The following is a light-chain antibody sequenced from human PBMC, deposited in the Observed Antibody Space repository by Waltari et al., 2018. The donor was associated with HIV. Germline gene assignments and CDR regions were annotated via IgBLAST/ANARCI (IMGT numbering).Light chain of an antibody. CDR2: LNNDGSH. V-gene: IGLV4-69*01. J-gene: IGLJ2*01. CDR3: QTWDTGIII. CDR1: SGNSDYA. Sequence: QPVVTQSPSAAASLGASVKLTCTLSSGNSDYAIAWHQQHPQKGPRYLMRLNNDGSHYKGDGIPDRFSGSSSGAERYLIISSLQSGDEADYYCQTWDTGIIIFGGGTKLTVL.